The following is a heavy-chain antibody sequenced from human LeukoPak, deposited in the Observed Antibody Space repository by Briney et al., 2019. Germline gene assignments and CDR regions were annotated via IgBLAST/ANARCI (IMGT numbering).Heavy chain of an antibody. CDR2: IYYSGGT. J-gene: IGHJ3*02. CDR3: ARGFDAHNAFDI. D-gene: IGHD3-9*01. V-gene: IGHV4-31*03. Sequence: SETLSLTCTVSGASISSGGYYWSWIRQHPGKGLEWIGYIYYSGGTYYNPSLKSRVTMSADTSKNQFSLKLTSVTAADTAVYYCARGFDAHNAFDIWGQGTMVTVSS. CDR1: GASISSGGYY.